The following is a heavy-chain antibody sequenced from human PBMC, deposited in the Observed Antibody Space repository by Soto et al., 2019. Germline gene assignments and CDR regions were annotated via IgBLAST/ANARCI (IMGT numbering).Heavy chain of an antibody. CDR3: AREPVGPDYAMDV. CDR1: GFDFSSYG. Sequence: QMQLVESGGGVVQPGTSLRLSCAASGFDFSSYGMHWVRQTPGKGLEWVAVLGFDGGGRYYADSVKGRFTISRDNSKKMLYLQMDSLRAGDTASYYCAREPVGPDYAMDVWGQGTTFTVSS. V-gene: IGHV3-33*01. J-gene: IGHJ6*02. CDR2: LGFDGGGR. D-gene: IGHD1-26*01.